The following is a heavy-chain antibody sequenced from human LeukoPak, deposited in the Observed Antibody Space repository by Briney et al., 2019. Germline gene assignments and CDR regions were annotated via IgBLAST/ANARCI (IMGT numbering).Heavy chain of an antibody. J-gene: IGHJ4*02. Sequence: GGSLRLSCAASGFTFSAYSMNWVRQAPEKGLEWVSYIGSSSRPIYYADSVKGRFNISRDNAKNSLYLQMDSLRAEDTAVYYCARDQAYSFHYWGQGPLLSVSS. D-gene: IGHD4-11*01. CDR2: IGSSSRPI. V-gene: IGHV3-48*01. CDR3: ARDQAYSFHY. CDR1: GFTFSAYS.